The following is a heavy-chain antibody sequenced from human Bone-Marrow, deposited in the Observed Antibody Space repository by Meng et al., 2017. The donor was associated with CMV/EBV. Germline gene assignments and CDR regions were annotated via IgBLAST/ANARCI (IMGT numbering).Heavy chain of an antibody. CDR3: ARVDSSGWYGMDV. D-gene: IGHD6-19*01. J-gene: IGHJ6*01. CDR2: IYYSGST. Sequence: SETLSLTCTVSGGSISSSSYYWGWIRQPPGKGLEWIGSIYYSGSTYYNPSLKSRVTISVDTSKNQFSLKLSSVTAADTAVYYCARVDSSGWYGMDVWGQGTTVTVYS. CDR1: GGSISSSSYY. V-gene: IGHV4-39*07.